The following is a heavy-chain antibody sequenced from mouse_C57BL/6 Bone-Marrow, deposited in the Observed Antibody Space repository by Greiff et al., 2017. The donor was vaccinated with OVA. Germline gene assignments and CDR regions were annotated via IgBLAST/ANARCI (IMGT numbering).Heavy chain of an antibody. CDR2: IYPGDGDT. CDR3: TTGSREAMDY. CDR1: GYAFSSSW. V-gene: IGHV1-82*01. Sequence: QVQLKQSGPELVKPGASVKISCKASGYAFSSSWMNWVKQRPGTGLEWIGRIYPGDGDTNYNGKFKGKATLTADTSSNTAYLQLSSLTSEDTAVYYCTTGSREAMDYWGQGTSVTVSS. D-gene: IGHD1-1*01. J-gene: IGHJ4*01.